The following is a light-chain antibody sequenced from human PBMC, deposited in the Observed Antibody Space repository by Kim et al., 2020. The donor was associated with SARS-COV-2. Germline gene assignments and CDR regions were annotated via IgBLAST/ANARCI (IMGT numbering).Light chain of an antibody. CDR1: KLGDTY. V-gene: IGLV3-1*01. Sequence: SYELTQPPSLSVSPGQTVSISCSGEKLGDTYVCWYQQRPGQSPVLLIYQDNKRPSGIPERFSGSNSGDTATLTISGTQTMDEADYYCKAWSSSTVVFGGGTQLTVL. J-gene: IGLJ2*01. CDR3: KAWSSSTVV. CDR2: QDN.